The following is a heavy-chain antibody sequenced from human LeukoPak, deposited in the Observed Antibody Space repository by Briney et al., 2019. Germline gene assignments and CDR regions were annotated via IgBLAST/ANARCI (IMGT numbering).Heavy chain of an antibody. V-gene: IGHV3-9*03. D-gene: IGHD3-22*01. J-gene: IGHJ3*02. CDR1: GFIFDDYA. Sequence: GGSLRLSCAASGFIFDDYAMHWVRQAPRKGLEWVSGISWNGDSIVYADSVKGRFTISRDNAKNSLYLQMNSLRAEDMAFYYCAKGIGPYYYDSSGYYLGDAFHIWGQGTMVTVSS. CDR2: ISWNGDSI. CDR3: AKGIGPYYYDSSGYYLGDAFHI.